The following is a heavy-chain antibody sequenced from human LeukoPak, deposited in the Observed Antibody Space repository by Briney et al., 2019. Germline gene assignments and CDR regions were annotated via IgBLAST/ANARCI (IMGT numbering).Heavy chain of an antibody. CDR1: GGSFSGYY. CDR3: ARGWTNWFDP. D-gene: IGHD1-1*01. CDR2: INHSGST. V-gene: IGHV4-34*01. Sequence: PSETLSLTCAVYGGSFSGYYWSWIRQPPGKGLEWIGEINHSGSTNYNPSLKSRVTISVDTSKNQFSLKLSSVTAADTAVYYCARGWTNWFDPWGQGTLVTVSS. J-gene: IGHJ5*02.